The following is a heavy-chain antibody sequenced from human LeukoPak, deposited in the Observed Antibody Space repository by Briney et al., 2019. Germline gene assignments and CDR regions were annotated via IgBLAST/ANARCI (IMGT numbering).Heavy chain of an antibody. J-gene: IGHJ6*02. D-gene: IGHD6-19*01. CDR3: AKALPIAEAGNRESYYYALDV. CDR2: ISGTGGST. CDR1: GFTFSNYA. Sequence: GGSLRLSCAASGFTFSNYAMNWVRQAPGKGLEWVSAISGTGGSTYYADSVKGRFTISRDNAKNALYLQMNNLRAEDTAFYYCAKALPIAEAGNRESYYYALDVWGQGTTVIVSS. V-gene: IGHV3-23*01.